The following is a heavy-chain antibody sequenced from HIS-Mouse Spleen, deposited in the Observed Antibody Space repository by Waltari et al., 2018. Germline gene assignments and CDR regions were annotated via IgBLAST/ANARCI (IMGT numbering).Heavy chain of an antibody. CDR1: GGSISSSSHY. CDR2: IYYSGST. Sequence: QLQLQESGPGLVKPSETLSLTCTVSGGSISSSSHYGGWIRQPPGKGLEWIGRIYYSGSTYYNPSLKSRVTISVDTSKNQFSLKLSSVTAADTAVYYCAREIPYSSSWYDWYFDLWGRGTLVTVSS. CDR3: AREIPYSSSWYDWYFDL. D-gene: IGHD6-13*01. J-gene: IGHJ2*01. V-gene: IGHV4-39*07.